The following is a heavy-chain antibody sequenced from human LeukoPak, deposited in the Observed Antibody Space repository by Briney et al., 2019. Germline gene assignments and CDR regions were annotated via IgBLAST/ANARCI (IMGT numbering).Heavy chain of an antibody. J-gene: IGHJ4*02. CDR3: ARAGLATYYDSVWGSYRPFDY. CDR1: GYTFTSYG. CDR2: MNPNICNT. Sequence: SVNVSCMPSGYTFTSYGINCVRQATGDGIEWMGWMNPNICNTGYAQKCEGRVSITRNTSLSPAYMELSRLISEDTAMSYCARAGLATYYDSVWGSYRPFDYWGQGTLVTVSS. V-gene: IGHV1-8*01. D-gene: IGHD3-16*02.